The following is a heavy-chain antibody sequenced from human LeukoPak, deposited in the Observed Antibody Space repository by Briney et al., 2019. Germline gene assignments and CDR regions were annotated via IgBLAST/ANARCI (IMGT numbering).Heavy chain of an antibody. CDR3: ATSLYGDYGFGAFDI. V-gene: IGHV1-69*13. J-gene: IGHJ3*02. Sequence: SVKVSCKASGGTFSSYAISWVRQAPGHGLEWMGGIIPIFDTANYAQKFPGRATITADESASTAYMELSSLRSEDTAVYYCATSLYGDYGFGAFDIWGQGTMVTVSS. CDR1: GGTFSSYA. D-gene: IGHD4-17*01. CDR2: IIPIFDTA.